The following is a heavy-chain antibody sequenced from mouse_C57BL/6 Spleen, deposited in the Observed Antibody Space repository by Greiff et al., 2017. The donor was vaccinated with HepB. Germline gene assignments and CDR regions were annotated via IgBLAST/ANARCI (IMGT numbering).Heavy chain of an antibody. J-gene: IGHJ2*01. Sequence: VQLQQSGAELVKPGASVKISCKASGYAFSSYWMNWVKQRPGKGLEWIGQIYPGDGDTNYNGKFKGKATLTADNSSITAYIQLSSLTSEDSAVYFCARSGTPGDYFDYWGQGTTLTVSS. CDR1: GYAFSSYW. CDR3: ARSGTPGDYFDY. V-gene: IGHV1-80*01. D-gene: IGHD3-1*01. CDR2: IYPGDGDT.